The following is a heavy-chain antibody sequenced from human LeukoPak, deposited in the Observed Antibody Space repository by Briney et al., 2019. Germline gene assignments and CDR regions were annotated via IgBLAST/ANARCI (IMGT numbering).Heavy chain of an antibody. V-gene: IGHV1-2*02. CDR3: AKLYSSSWYGDAFDI. D-gene: IGHD6-13*01. CDR2: INPNSGGT. Sequence: ASVKVSCKASGYTFTGYYMHWVRQAPGQGLEWMGWINPNSGGTNYAQKFQGRVTMTRDTSISTAYMELSRLRSEDTAVYYCAKLYSSSWYGDAFDIWGQGTMVTVSS. CDR1: GYTFTGYY. J-gene: IGHJ3*02.